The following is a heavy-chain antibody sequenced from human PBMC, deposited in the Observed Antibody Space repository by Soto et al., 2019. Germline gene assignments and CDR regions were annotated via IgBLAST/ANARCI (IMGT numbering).Heavy chain of an antibody. D-gene: IGHD6-13*01. CDR3: ASDARIAAAGTSYNWFDP. Sequence: QVQLVQSGAEVKKPGASVKVSCKASGYTFTSYDINWVRQATGQGLGWMGWMNPNSGNTGYAQKFQGRVTMTRNTSISTAYMELSSLRSEDTAVYYCASDARIAAAGTSYNWFDPWGQGTLVTVSS. CDR1: GYTFTSYD. V-gene: IGHV1-8*01. CDR2: MNPNSGNT. J-gene: IGHJ5*02.